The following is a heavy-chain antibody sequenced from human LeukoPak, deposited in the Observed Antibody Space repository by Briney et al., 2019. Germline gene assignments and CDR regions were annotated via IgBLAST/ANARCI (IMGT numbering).Heavy chain of an antibody. V-gene: IGHV3-21*01. CDR3: ERAYDSSSSFDY. J-gene: IGHJ4*02. Sequence: PGGSLRLSCAASGFTFSSFSMNWVRQAPGKGLEWVSSISSSVGYTYYADSAKGRFTISRDNAKNSLYLQMNSLRAEDTAVYYCERAYDSSSSFDYWGQGTLVTVSS. D-gene: IGHD3-22*01. CDR2: ISSSVGYT. CDR1: GFTFSSFS.